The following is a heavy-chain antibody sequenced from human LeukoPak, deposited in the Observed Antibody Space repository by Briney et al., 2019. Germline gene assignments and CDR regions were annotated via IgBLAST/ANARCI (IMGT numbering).Heavy chain of an antibody. D-gene: IGHD2-15*01. V-gene: IGHV4-59*01. CDR3: ARGIVVVPWTQ. J-gene: IGHJ4*02. CDR1: GDSISDDY. CDR2: IYYSVST. Sequence: SETLSLTCTVSGDSISDDYWSWIRQPPGKGLEWIGYIYYSVSTNYNPSLKSRATISVDTSKNQFSLKLSSVTAADTAVYYCARGIVVVPWTQWGQGTLVTVSS.